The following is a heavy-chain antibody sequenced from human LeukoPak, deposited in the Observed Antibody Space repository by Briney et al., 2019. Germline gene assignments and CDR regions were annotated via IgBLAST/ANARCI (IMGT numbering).Heavy chain of an antibody. CDR1: GDSVSSNSVA. J-gene: IGHJ6*02. V-gene: IGHV6-1*01. CDR3: AGLQGSSSSGWSRGMDV. D-gene: IGHD6-19*01. CDR2: TYYRSKWYS. Sequence: SQTLSLTCAISGDSVSSNSVAWSWIRQSPSRGLEWLGRTYYRSKWYSDYAASLKSRITINPDTSKNQFSLQLNFVTPEDTAVYYCAGLQGSSSSGWSRGMDVWGQGTTVTVSS.